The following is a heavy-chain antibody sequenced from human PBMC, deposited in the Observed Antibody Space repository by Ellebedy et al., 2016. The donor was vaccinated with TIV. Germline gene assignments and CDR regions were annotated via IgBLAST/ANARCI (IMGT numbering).Heavy chain of an antibody. J-gene: IGHJ4*02. D-gene: IGHD3-22*01. CDR2: ISGSGGST. CDR1: GFIPSPYA. CDR3: AKDRYDSSPVNY. Sequence: GESLKISCAASGFIPSPYALRCVRQAPGKGLEWVSAISGSGGSTYYADSVKGRFTISKDNSKNTLYLQMNSLRAEDTAVYYCAKDRYDSSPVNYWGQGTLVTVSS. V-gene: IGHV3-23*01.